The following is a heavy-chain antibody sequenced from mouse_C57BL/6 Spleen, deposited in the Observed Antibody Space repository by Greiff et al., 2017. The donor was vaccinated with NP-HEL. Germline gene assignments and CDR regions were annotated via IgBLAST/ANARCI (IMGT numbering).Heavy chain of an antibody. CDR2: ISGGGGNT. CDR3: ARRRDYYGSYWYFDV. V-gene: IGHV5-9*01. D-gene: IGHD1-1*01. Sequence: EVKLVESGGGLVKPGGSLKLSCAASGFTFSSYTMSWVRQTPEKRLEWVATISGGGGNTYYPDSVKGRFTISRDNAKNTLYLQMSSLRSEDTALYYCARRRDYYGSYWYFDVWGTGTTVTVSS. CDR1: GFTFSSYT. J-gene: IGHJ1*03.